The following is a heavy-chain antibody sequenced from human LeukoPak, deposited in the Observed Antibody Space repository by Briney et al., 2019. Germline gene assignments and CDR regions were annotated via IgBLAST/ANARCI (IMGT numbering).Heavy chain of an antibody. V-gene: IGHV1-18*01. J-gene: IGHJ6*03. CDR2: ISAYNGNT. CDR1: GYTFTSYG. D-gene: IGHD3-10*01. CDR3: ASLRITENMDV. Sequence: GASVKVSCTASGYTFTSYGISWVRQAPGQGLGWMGWISAYNGNTNYAQKLQGRVTMTTDTSTSTAYMELRSLRSDDTAVYYCASLRITENMDVWGKGTTVTVSS.